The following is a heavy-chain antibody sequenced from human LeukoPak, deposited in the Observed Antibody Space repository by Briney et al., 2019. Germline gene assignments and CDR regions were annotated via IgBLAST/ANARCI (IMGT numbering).Heavy chain of an antibody. J-gene: IGHJ4*02. CDR3: ARTPYGSGSSLYFDY. V-gene: IGHV3-21*04. CDR2: ISSSSSYI. CDR1: GFTFSSYS. Sequence: GGSLRLSCAASGFTFSSYSMNWVRQAPGKGLEWVSSISSSSSYIYYADSVKGRFTISRDNAKNSLYLQMNSLRAEDTAVYYCARTPYGSGSSLYFDYWGQGTLVTVSS. D-gene: IGHD3-10*01.